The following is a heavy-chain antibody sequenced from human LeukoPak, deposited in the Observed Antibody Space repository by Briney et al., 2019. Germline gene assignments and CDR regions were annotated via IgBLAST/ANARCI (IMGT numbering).Heavy chain of an antibody. CDR2: ISSSGTTI. Sequence: GGSLRLSCAASGFTFTNYEMTWVRQAPGKGLEWVSYISSSGTTIYYADSVKGRFTISRDNAKNTLNLQMNSLRAEDTAVYYCARDLGQYYDTSDNWFDPWGQGTLVTVSS. D-gene: IGHD3-22*01. J-gene: IGHJ5*02. V-gene: IGHV3-48*03. CDR1: GFTFTNYE. CDR3: ARDLGQYYDTSDNWFDP.